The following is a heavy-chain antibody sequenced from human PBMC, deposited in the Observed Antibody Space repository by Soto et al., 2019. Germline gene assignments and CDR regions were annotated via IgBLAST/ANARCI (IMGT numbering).Heavy chain of an antibody. Sequence: QITLKESGPPLVKPTQTLTLTCTFSGFSLRTSGVGVGWIRQPPGKALEWLALIYWDDDRRYSPSLKSRLTITKDTSKNQVVLTMTDMDPVDTATYYCARSRPYSSCWCHDYWGQGIMVTVSS. CDR2: IYWDDDR. CDR3: ARSRPYSSCWCHDY. CDR1: GFSLRTSGVG. D-gene: IGHD6-19*01. V-gene: IGHV2-5*02. J-gene: IGHJ4*02.